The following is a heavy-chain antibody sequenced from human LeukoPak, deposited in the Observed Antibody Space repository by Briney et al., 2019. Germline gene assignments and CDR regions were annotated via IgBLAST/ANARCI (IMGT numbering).Heavy chain of an antibody. Sequence: GSLRLSCAASGFTFSSYAMSWIRQPPGKGLEWIGEINHSGSTNYNPSLKSRVTISVDTSKNQFSLKVNSVTAADTAVYYCATRPTPPYYYYYMDVWGKGTTVTVSS. V-gene: IGHV4-34*08. CDR3: ATRPTPPYYYYYMDV. CDR1: GFTFSSYA. CDR2: INHSGST. D-gene: IGHD4-23*01. J-gene: IGHJ6*03.